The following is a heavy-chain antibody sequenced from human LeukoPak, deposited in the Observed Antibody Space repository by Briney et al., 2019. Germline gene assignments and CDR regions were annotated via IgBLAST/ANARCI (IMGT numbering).Heavy chain of an antibody. D-gene: IGHD5-24*01. CDR1: GFTFSSYS. CDR3: ARGDGYNYGAFDI. J-gene: IGHJ3*02. V-gene: IGHV3-21*01. CDR2: ISSSSYI. Sequence: GGSLRLSCAASGFTFSSYSMNWVRQAPGKGLEWVSSISSSSYIYYADSVKGRFTISRDNTKNSLYLQMNSLRAEDTAVYYCARGDGYNYGAFDIWGQGTMVTVSS.